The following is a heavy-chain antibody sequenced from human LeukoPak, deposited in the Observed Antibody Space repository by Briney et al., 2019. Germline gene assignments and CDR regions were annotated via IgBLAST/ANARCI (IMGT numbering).Heavy chain of an antibody. J-gene: IGHJ4*02. V-gene: IGHV4-4*07. CDR2: IYTSGST. Sequence: PSETLSFTCTVSGGCISSYYWSWIRQRAGKGLEWIGRIYTSGSTNYNPSLKSRVTMSVDTSKNQFSLKLSSVTAADTAVYYCARLPRYYDSSGYHDYWGQGTLVTVSS. D-gene: IGHD3-22*01. CDR1: GGCISSYY. CDR3: ARLPRYYDSSGYHDY.